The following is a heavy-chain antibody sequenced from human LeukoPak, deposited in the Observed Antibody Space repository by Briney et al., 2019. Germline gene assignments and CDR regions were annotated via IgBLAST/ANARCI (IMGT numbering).Heavy chain of an antibody. CDR3: ARRSRGTGSWYYFDY. D-gene: IGHD3-10*01. CDR2: ISNSGNTI. CDR1: GFTFSSYE. J-gene: IGHJ4*02. V-gene: IGHV3-48*03. Sequence: GGSLRLSCAASGFTFSSYEMNWVRQAPGKGLEWVSYISNSGNTIYYADSVKGRFTISRDNAKNSLYLQMNSLRAEDTAVYYCARRSRGTGSWYYFDYWGQGTLVTVSS.